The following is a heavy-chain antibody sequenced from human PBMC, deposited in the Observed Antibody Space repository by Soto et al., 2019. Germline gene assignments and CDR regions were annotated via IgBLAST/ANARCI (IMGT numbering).Heavy chain of an antibody. D-gene: IGHD2-2*01. CDR3: ARASPYRLILTPAASQSVFQVEV. Sequence: QVQLVQSGAEVKKPESSVTVSCKASGGNFSSYAIIWLRQSPGHGLEWMGGIIPVFRTTNYEQKLQGRVTITEFGSTRTAYLELRSLTSADSAVYYCARASPYRLILTPAASQSVFQVEVWGQGTTVTVSS. CDR1: GGNFSSYA. J-gene: IGHJ6*02. V-gene: IGHV1-69*01. CDR2: IIPVFRTT.